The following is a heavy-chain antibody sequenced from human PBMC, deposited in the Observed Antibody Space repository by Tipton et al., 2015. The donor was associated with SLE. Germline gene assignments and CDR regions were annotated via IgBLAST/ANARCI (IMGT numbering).Heavy chain of an antibody. J-gene: IGHJ4*02. CDR2: LLPYGSNP. D-gene: IGHD3-16*02. Sequence: SLRLSCAASGFTLITYWMNWVRHAPGKGLVWVARLLPYGSNPAYTDSVRGRFTISRDNAKNTLYLQMNSLRAEDTAIYYCARTRYTGNYLDCWGQGTLVTVSS. V-gene: IGHV3-74*01. CDR3: ARTRYTGNYLDC. CDR1: GFTLITYW.